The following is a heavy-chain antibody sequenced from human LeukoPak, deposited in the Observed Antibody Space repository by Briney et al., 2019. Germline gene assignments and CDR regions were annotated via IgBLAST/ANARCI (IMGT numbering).Heavy chain of an antibody. V-gene: IGHV3-66*02. CDR2: IYSGGST. Sequence: GGSLRLSCAASGFTVSSNYTSWVRQAPGKGLEWVSVIYSGGSTYYADSVKGRFTISRDNSKNTLYLQMNSLRAEDTAVYYCARDPHGGNSLDYWGQGTLVTVSS. J-gene: IGHJ4*02. CDR1: GFTVSSNY. CDR3: ARDPHGGNSLDY. D-gene: IGHD4-23*01.